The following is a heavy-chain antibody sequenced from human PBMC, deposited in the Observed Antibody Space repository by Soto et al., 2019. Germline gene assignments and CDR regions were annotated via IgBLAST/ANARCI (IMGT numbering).Heavy chain of an antibody. CDR1: GYTFTSHG. Sequence: ASVKVSCKTSGYTFTSHGISWVRWAPGRGLEWMGWISAYNGDTKYAQRVQDRVSMTTDTSTATAYIELRSLRFDDTAIYFCARTHWQADYLEGFDFWGQGTPVTVSS. D-gene: IGHD1-1*01. V-gene: IGHV1-18*04. CDR2: ISAYNGDT. CDR3: ARTHWQADYLEGFDF. J-gene: IGHJ4*02.